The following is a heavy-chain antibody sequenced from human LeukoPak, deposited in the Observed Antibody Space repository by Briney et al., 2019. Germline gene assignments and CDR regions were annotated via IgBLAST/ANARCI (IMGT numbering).Heavy chain of an antibody. CDR3: TRGPVYYYDSSGYYDDY. D-gene: IGHD3-22*01. CDR2: IRSKANSYAT. CDR1: GFTFSGSA. Sequence: GGSLRLSCAASGFTFSGSAMHWVRQASGKGLEWVGRIRSKANSYATAYAASVKGRFTISRDDSKNTAYLQMNSLKTEDTAVYYCTRGPVYYYDSSGYYDDYWGLGTLVTVSS. J-gene: IGHJ4*02. V-gene: IGHV3-73*01.